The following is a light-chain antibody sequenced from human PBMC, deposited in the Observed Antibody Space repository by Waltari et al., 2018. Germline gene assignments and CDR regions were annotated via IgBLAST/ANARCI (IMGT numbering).Light chain of an antibody. CDR2: DVS. V-gene: IGKV3D-11*01. CDR1: QGVSKF. CDR3: QQYDRWPLT. Sequence: VVLTPSPATLSLSPGDRDTLSCRASQGVSKFLPWFQQKPGQRPRHLVYDVSTRATGIPSRFSGSGPGPEFSLTINSLEPEDFAVYYCQQYDRWPLTFGGGTKLEIK. J-gene: IGKJ4*01.